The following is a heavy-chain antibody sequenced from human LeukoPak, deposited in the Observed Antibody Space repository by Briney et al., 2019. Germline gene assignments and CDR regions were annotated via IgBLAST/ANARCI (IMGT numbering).Heavy chain of an antibody. CDR2: INPNSGGT. Sequence: ASVKVSCKASGYTFTGYYMHWVRQAPGQGLEWMGWINPNSGGTNYAQKFQGRVTMTRDTSISTAYMKLSRLRSDDTAVYYCARVFNGHLWLRVPLYYFDYWGQGTLVTVSS. CDR3: ARVFNGHLWLRVPLYYFDY. D-gene: IGHD5-18*01. CDR1: GYTFTGYY. V-gene: IGHV1-2*02. J-gene: IGHJ4*02.